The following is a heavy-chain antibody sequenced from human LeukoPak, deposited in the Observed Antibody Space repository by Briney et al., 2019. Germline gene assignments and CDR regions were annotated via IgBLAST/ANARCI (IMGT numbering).Heavy chain of an antibody. CDR1: GGSFSGYY. CDR2: ISSSSSYK. CDR3: ARDQGSGWYRYYFDY. V-gene: IGHV3-11*06. Sequence: LSLTCAVYGGSFSGYYWSWIRQPPGKGLEWVSSISSSSSYKYYADSVKGRFTISRDNAKNSLYLQMNSLRAEDTAVYYCARDQGSGWYRYYFDYWGQGTLVTVSS. D-gene: IGHD6-19*01. J-gene: IGHJ4*02.